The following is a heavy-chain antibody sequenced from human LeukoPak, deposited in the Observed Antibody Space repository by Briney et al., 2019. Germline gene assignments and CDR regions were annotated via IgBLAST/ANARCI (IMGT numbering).Heavy chain of an antibody. CDR3: ARMVVDIVVVVAARRQSVPFDL. V-gene: IGHV1-69*05. D-gene: IGHD2-15*01. J-gene: IGHJ3*01. CDR2: IIPIFGTA. CDR1: GYTLTELS. Sequence: SVKVSRKVSGYTLTELSMHWVRQAPGQGGEGMGRIIPIFGTANYAQKFQGRVTITTDEYASTAYMELSSLRSEDTAVYYCARMVVDIVVVVAARRQSVPFDLWGQGTMVTVSS.